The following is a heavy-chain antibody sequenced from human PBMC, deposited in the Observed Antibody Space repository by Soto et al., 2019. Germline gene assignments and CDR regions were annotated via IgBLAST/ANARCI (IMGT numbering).Heavy chain of an antibody. J-gene: IGHJ4*02. CDR3: ATAPGHYYASSGYLDD. CDR1: GDSISSGGYY. CDR2: IYYTGGT. D-gene: IGHD3-22*01. V-gene: IGHV4-31*03. Sequence: PSETLSLTCTVSGDSISSGGYYWSWIRQHPGKGLEWIGNIYYTGGTYYNPSLKSRLTLSVDTSKNQFSLKLSSVTAADTAVYYCATAPGHYYASSGYLDDWGQGALVTVSS.